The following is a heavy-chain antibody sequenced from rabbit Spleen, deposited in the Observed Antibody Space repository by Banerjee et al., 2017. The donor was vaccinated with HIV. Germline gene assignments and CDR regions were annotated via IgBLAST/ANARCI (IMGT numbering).Heavy chain of an antibody. Sequence: QSLEESGGDLVKPGASLTLTCKASGFDFTSTYYMCWVRQAPGKGLEWIGCIDTSSSNTAGAAWAKGRFTISNTSSTTVTLQMTSLTAADTAAYFCASGSATMTMEVTGYYLKLWGPGTLVTVS. CDR1: GFDFTSTYY. J-gene: IGHJ4*01. CDR3: ASGSATMTMEVTGYYLKL. V-gene: IGHV1S40*01. D-gene: IGHD2-1*01. CDR2: IDTSSSNT.